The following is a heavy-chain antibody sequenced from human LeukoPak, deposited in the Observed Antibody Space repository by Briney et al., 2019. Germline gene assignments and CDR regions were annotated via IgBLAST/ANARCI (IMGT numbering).Heavy chain of an antibody. Sequence: ASVKVSCKASGYTFTDNYIHWVRQAPGQGLEWMGRVNPNSGGINYAQKFQGRVTMTRDTSINTAFVELRRLRSDDTATYYCARAQNYHDRSGYSDDTFDVWGHGTMITVSS. D-gene: IGHD3-22*01. CDR3: ARAQNYHDRSGYSDDTFDV. J-gene: IGHJ3*01. V-gene: IGHV1-2*06. CDR2: VNPNSGGI. CDR1: GYTFTDNY.